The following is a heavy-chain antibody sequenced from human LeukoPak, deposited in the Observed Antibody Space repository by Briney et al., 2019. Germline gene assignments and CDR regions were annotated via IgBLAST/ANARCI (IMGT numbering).Heavy chain of an antibody. J-gene: IGHJ3*02. Sequence: GGSLRLSCAASGFTVSSNYMSWVRQAPGKGLEWVSVIYSGGSTYYADSMKGRFTISGDNSKNTLYLQMNSLRAEDTAVYYCARDLGGLVGARGAFDIWGQGTMVTVSS. V-gene: IGHV3-53*01. D-gene: IGHD1-26*01. CDR1: GFTVSSNY. CDR2: IYSGGST. CDR3: ARDLGGLVGARGAFDI.